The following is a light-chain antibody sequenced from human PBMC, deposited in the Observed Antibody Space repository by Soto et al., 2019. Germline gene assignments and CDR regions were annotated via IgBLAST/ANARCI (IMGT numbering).Light chain of an antibody. CDR2: ASS. Sequence: DIQMTQSPSSVXASVXDRVTITCRASQDILSWLAWYQQKPGEAPRLLIYASSNLQSGVPSRFSGSGSGTDFTLTISSLQPEDFATYYCQQANSFPITFGPGTRLDIK. CDR3: QQANSFPIT. J-gene: IGKJ3*01. V-gene: IGKV1-12*01. CDR1: QDILSW.